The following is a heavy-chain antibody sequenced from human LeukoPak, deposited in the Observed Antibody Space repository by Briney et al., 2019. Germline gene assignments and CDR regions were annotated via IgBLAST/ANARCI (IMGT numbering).Heavy chain of an antibody. D-gene: IGHD1-1*01. CDR3: ATTWNRAFDI. J-gene: IGHJ3*02. CDR2: ISAYNGNT. Sequence: ASLKVSCKASGYTFTSYGISWVRQAPGQGLEWMGWISAYNGNTNYAQKLQGRVTMTTDTSTSTAYMELRSLRSEDTAVYYCATTWNRAFDIWGQGTMVTVSS. CDR1: GYTFTSYG. V-gene: IGHV1-18*01.